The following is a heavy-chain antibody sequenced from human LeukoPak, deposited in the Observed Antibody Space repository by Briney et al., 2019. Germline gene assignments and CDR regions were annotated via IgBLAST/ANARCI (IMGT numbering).Heavy chain of an antibody. Sequence: PGGSLRLSCAASGFTFSSYAMSWVRQAPGKGLEWVSAISGSGGSTYYADSVKGRFTISRDNSKNTLYLQMNSLRAEDTAVYYCAKTTGVDYDILTGCFDYWGQGTLVTVSS. CDR3: AKTTGVDYDILTGCFDY. J-gene: IGHJ4*02. V-gene: IGHV3-23*01. D-gene: IGHD3-9*01. CDR2: ISGSGGST. CDR1: GFTFSSYA.